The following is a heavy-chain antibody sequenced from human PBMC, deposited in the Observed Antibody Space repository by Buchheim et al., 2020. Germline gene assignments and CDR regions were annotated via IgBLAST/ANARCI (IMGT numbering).Heavy chain of an antibody. Sequence: QVQLQQWGAGLLKPSETLSLTCAVYGGSFSGYYWSWIRQPPGKGLEWIGEINHSGSTNYNPSLKSRVTISVEPSKNQFSLKLSSVTAADTAVYYCARGYSRGSGYSYGNYYYGMDVWGQGTT. D-gene: IGHD5-18*01. CDR1: GGSFSGYY. CDR2: INHSGST. CDR3: ARGYSRGSGYSYGNYYYGMDV. J-gene: IGHJ6*02. V-gene: IGHV4-34*01.